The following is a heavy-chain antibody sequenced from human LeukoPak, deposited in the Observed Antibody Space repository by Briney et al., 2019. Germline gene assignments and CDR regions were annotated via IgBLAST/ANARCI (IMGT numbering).Heavy chain of an antibody. CDR3: ARATTVTTSPSGYFDY. CDR1: VFTLSSYC. V-gene: IGHV3-7*04. Sequence: GGSLTLSCAAWVFTLSSYCMIGVRRSPGKGGEGVANIKQDGSETYYVNSVKGRFTIYRDNAKNSLYLQMNSLRAEDTAVYYCARATTVTTSPSGYFDYWGPGTLVTVSS. J-gene: IGHJ4*02. CDR2: IKQDGSET. D-gene: IGHD4-17*01.